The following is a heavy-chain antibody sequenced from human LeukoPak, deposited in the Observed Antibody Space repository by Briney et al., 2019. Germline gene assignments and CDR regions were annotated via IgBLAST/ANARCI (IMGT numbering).Heavy chain of an antibody. Sequence: ASVTVSCKASGYTFTSYGISWVRQAPGQGLEGMGWISAYNGNTNYAQKLQGRVAMPTDTSTSTAYMERGSLRSDDRAGYYCARGVAAAGKHYYYYMDVWGKATTVTVSS. V-gene: IGHV1-18*01. CDR2: ISAYNGNT. J-gene: IGHJ6*03. D-gene: IGHD6-13*01. CDR1: GYTFTSYG. CDR3: ARGVAAAGKHYYYYMDV.